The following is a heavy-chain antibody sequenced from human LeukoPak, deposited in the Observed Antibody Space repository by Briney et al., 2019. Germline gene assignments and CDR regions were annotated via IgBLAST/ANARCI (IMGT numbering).Heavy chain of an antibody. Sequence: ASVKVSCKASGYTFTGYYMHWVRQAPGQGLEWMGWINPNTGGTNYAQKFQGRVTMTRDTSITTAYMELSRLRSDDTAVYYCARQVHYYYYGMEVWGQGSTVTVSS. J-gene: IGHJ6*02. CDR1: GYTFTGYY. CDR2: INPNTGGT. CDR3: ARQVHYYYYGMEV. V-gene: IGHV1-2*02. D-gene: IGHD2-2*01.